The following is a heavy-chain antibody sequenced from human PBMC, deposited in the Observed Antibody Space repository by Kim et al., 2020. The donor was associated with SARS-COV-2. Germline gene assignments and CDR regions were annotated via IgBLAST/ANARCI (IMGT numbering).Heavy chain of an antibody. CDR3: ARGHLVELSSNDY. J-gene: IGHJ4*02. Sequence: GGSLRLSCAASGFTFSSYWMHWVRQAPGKGLVWVSRINSDGSRISYADSVKGRFTISRDNSKNTLYLQMNSLRAEDTAVYYCARGHLVELSSNDYWGQGTLVTLSP. CDR1: GFTFSSYW. V-gene: IGHV3-74*01. CDR2: INSDGSRI. D-gene: IGHD3-16*02.